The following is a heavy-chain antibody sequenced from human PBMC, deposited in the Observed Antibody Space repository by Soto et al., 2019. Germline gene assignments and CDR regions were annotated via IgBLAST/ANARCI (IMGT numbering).Heavy chain of an antibody. V-gene: IGHV1-8*01. D-gene: IGHD3-9*01. CDR1: GYTFTSYY. CDR2: MNPNSGTS. CDR3: ARLTGNNWFDP. Sequence: GASVKVSCKASGYTFTSYYINWVRQATGQGLEWMGWMNPNSGTSGSNPSLKSRVTMSVDTSNNQFSLKLNSLTAADTAVYYCARLTGNNWFDPWGQGTLVTVSS. J-gene: IGHJ5*02.